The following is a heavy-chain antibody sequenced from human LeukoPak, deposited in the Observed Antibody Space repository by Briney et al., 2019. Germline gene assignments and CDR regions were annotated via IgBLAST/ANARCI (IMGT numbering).Heavy chain of an antibody. D-gene: IGHD1-26*01. CDR1: GFTVSNNY. CDR2: IYSGGTT. Sequence: GGSLRLSCAASGFTVSNNYMNWVRQAPGKGLEWVSVIYSGGTTYYADSVKGRFTISRDNSKNTLYLQMNSLRAEDTAVYYCARDPYSGSYGNYYYYFMDVWGKGTTVTISS. J-gene: IGHJ6*03. CDR3: ARDPYSGSYGNYYYYFMDV. V-gene: IGHV3-53*01.